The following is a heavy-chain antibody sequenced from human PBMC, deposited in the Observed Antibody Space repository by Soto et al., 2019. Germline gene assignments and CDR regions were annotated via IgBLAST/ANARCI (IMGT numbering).Heavy chain of an antibody. CDR3: ARASTYDSSGYYYDY. Sequence: ASVKVSCKASGYTFTSYGISWVRQAPGQGLEWMGWISANNGNTNYAQKLQGRVTMTTDTSTSTAYMELRSLRSDDTAVYYCARASTYDSSGYYYDYWGQGTLVTVSS. CDR1: GYTFTSYG. J-gene: IGHJ4*02. D-gene: IGHD3-22*01. V-gene: IGHV1-18*01. CDR2: ISANNGNT.